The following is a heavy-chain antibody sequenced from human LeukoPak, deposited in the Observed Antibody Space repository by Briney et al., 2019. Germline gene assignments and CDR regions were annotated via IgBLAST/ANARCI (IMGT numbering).Heavy chain of an antibody. CDR3: ARDLSGSGGYWYFDL. V-gene: IGHV4-30-2*01. CDR1: GGSISSGGYS. D-gene: IGHD6-19*01. CDR2: IYHSGST. J-gene: IGHJ2*01. Sequence: SQTLSLTCAVSGGSISSGGYSWSWIRQPPGGGLEWIGYIYHSGSTYYNPSLKSRVTISVDRSKNQFSLKLSSVTAADTAVYYCARDLSGSGGYWYFDLWGRGTLVTVSS.